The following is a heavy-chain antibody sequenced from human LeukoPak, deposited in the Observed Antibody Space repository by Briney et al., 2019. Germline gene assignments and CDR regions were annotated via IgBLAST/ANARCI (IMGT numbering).Heavy chain of an antibody. J-gene: IGHJ6*03. Sequence: PSQTLSLTCTVSGGSISSGSYYWSWIRQPAGKGLEWIGRIYTSGSTNYNPSLKSRVTISVDTSKNQFSLKLSSVTAADTAVYYCARERRPARELPPRAYYYYMDVWGKGTTVTVSS. CDR3: ARERRPARELPPRAYYYYMDV. V-gene: IGHV4-61*02. D-gene: IGHD1-26*01. CDR2: IYTSGST. CDR1: GGSISSGSYY.